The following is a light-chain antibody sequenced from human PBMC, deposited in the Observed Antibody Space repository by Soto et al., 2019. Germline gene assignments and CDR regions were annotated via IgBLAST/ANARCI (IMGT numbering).Light chain of an antibody. CDR1: QSVSSSY. CDR2: GAS. V-gene: IGKV3-20*01. Sequence: EIVLTQSPGTLSLSPGERATLSCRASQSVSSSYLAWYQQKPGQAPRLLIYGASSRATGIPDRFSGSGSGTDFTLTISRLEPEDFAVYYCQQYSSLFTVGPGTKVDIK. J-gene: IGKJ3*01. CDR3: QQYSSLFT.